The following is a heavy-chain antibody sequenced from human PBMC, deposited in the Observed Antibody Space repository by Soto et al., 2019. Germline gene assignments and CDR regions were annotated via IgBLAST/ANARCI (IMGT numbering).Heavy chain of an antibody. CDR1: GFTISGKKY. D-gene: IGHD1-1*01. V-gene: IGHV3-53*01. CDR3: ATWHEREHAYDV. Sequence: DVQLVGSGGGLIQPGESLRLSCAAFGFTISGKKYVAWVRRAPGKGLEWVSALYDLDGSFYAASVKGRFTTSSDSSKTTVYLQMNDLRPDDTAVYYCATWHEREHAYDVWGQGTTVTVSS. J-gene: IGHJ3*01. CDR2: LYDLDGS.